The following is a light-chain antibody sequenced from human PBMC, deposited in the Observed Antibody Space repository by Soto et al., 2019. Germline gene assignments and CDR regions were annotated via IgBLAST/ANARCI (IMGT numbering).Light chain of an antibody. CDR1: RSVSSY. CDR3: QQYDYWWT. Sequence: EIVLTQSPATLSLSPGESATLSCRATRSVSSYLAWYQQKPGQAPRLLIYDASSRPTDIPARFSGSGSGTEFTLTISSLQSEDFGIYYCQQYDYWWTFGQGTKVDIK. V-gene: IGKV3D-15*01. CDR2: DAS. J-gene: IGKJ1*01.